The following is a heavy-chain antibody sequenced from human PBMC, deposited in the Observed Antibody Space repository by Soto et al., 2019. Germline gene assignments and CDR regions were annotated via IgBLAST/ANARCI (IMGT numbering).Heavy chain of an antibody. V-gene: IGHV3-13*01. CDR2: IGTLFDR. CDR3: ARGRSKDFLSSPPPMFDP. CDR1: GFNFETHD. J-gene: IGHJ5*02. Sequence: EVQLVESGGGMVQTGGSLRLSCVASGFNFETHDMHWVRQVTGKGLEWVAGIGTLFDRFYPDSVKGRFTISRENAKTSVYLQMNKLRTGDTGVYYCARGRSKDFLSSPPPMFDPRGQGTLVTVSS.